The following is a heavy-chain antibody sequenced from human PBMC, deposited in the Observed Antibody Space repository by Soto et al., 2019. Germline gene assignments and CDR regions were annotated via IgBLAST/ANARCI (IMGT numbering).Heavy chain of an antibody. D-gene: IGHD2-15*01. CDR2: IKSKADGETK. Sequence: PGGSLRLSCAASGFTFRHAGMSWVRQAPGKGLEWVGRIKSKADGETKDYGAPVRGRFTISRDDAKDTLYLQMNSLRIEDTAVYYCCVVKRLDQYSTSGYWFDPWGPGTLVTVSS. V-gene: IGHV3-15*01. J-gene: IGHJ5*02. CDR1: GFTFRHAG. CDR3: CVVKRLDQYSTSGYWFDP.